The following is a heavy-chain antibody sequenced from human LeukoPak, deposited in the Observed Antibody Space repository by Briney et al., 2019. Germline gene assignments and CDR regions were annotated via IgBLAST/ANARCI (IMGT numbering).Heavy chain of an antibody. CDR1: GGSFSGYY. V-gene: IGHV4-34*01. J-gene: IGHJ4*02. Sequence: PSETLSLTCAVYGGSFSGYYWSWTRQPPGKGLEWIGEINHSGSTNYNPSLKSRVTISVDTSKNQFSLKLSSVTAADTAVYYCASLEGKSDYWGQGTLVTVSS. CDR3: ASLEGKSDY. CDR2: INHSGST.